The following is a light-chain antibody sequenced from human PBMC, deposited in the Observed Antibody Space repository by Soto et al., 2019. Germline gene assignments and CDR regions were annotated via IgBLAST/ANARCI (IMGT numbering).Light chain of an antibody. Sequence: DIRMTQSPSPLSAYVGDRVTITRRASQSITNRLAWYQQKPGKAPKVLIYDASSLESGVPSRFSGSGYGTEFILTISSLQPDDFATYYCQHYGGMWTFGQGTKVDIK. J-gene: IGKJ1*01. CDR1: QSITNR. CDR2: DAS. CDR3: QHYGGMWT. V-gene: IGKV1-5*01.